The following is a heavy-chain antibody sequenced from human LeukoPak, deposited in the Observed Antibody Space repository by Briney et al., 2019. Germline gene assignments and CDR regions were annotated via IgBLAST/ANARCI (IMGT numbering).Heavy chain of an antibody. Sequence: SETLSLTCTVSGGSVSSGSYYWSWIRQPPGKGLEWIGYIYYSGSTNYNPSLKSRVTISVDTSKNQFSLKLSSVTAADTAVYYCARGSSSGWYHNFFGYWGQGTLVTVSS. CDR1: GGSVSSGSYY. CDR3: ARGSSSGWYHNFFGY. CDR2: IYYSGST. V-gene: IGHV4-61*01. D-gene: IGHD6-19*01. J-gene: IGHJ4*02.